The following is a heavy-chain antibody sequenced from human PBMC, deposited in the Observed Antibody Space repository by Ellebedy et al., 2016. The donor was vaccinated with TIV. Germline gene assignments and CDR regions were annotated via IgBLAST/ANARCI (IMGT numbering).Heavy chain of an antibody. J-gene: IGHJ4*02. V-gene: IGHV3-53*04. Sequence: GESLKISCTASGFIVSTNHMSWVRQATGKGLEWVGGYTYYSDSVKGRFTISTHNSRYTLYLQMTNLRTEDTAVYYCAKGSFPFGDKSERIYSFQYWGQGTLVTVSS. CDR1: GFIVSTNH. CDR2: GYT. CDR3: AKGSFPFGDKSERIYSFQY. D-gene: IGHD3-10*01.